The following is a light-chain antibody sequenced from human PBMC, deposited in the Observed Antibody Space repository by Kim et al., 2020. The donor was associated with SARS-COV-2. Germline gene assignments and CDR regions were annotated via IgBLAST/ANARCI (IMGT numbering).Light chain of an antibody. V-gene: IGLV2-14*03. J-gene: IGLJ1*01. CDR1: SSDVGGYNY. Sequence: QSITISCTGTSSDVGGYNYVSWYQQHPGKAPKLMIYDVSNRPSGVSNRFSGSKSGNTASLTISGLQAEDEAGYYCSSYTSSSTLDVFGTGTKVTVL. CDR3: SSYTSSSTLDV. CDR2: DVS.